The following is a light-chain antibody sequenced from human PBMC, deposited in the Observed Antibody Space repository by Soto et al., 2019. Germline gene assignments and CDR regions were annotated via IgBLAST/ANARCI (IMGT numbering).Light chain of an antibody. CDR3: QHYSSSPTT. Sequence: EIVLTQSPGTLSFSPGERATLSCRASQSVSSVYLAWYQQKPGQAPRLLIFDASKRATGVPDRFSGSGSGTDFTLTIRRLEPEDFAVYYCQHYSSSPTTFGQGTKVDIK. J-gene: IGKJ1*01. CDR1: QSVSSVY. V-gene: IGKV3-20*01. CDR2: DAS.